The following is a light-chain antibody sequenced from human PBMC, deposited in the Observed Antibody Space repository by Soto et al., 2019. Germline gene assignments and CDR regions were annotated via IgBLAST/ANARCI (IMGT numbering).Light chain of an antibody. CDR1: NSNLGAGYG. J-gene: IGLJ3*02. Sequence: QSVLTQPPSVSGAPGQRVTIPCTGNNSNLGAGYGVHWYQQLPGTAPKLVIYGNRNRPSGVPERFSGSKSGTSASLAITGLQAEDEGDYYCQAYDYSLTASVFGGGTKLTVL. V-gene: IGLV1-40*01. CDR2: GNR. CDR3: QAYDYSLTASV.